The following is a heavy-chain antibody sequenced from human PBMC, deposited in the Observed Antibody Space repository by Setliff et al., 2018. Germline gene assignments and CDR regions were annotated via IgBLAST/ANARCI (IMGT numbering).Heavy chain of an antibody. CDR1: GYTFSGYY. V-gene: IGHV1-46*01. Sequence: ASVKVSCKASGYTFSGYYMHWVRQAPGQGLEWMGVINPGDGSTTYAQKFQGRVTMTEDTSTDTAYMELCSLRSEDTAVYYCATQPLQWELLGFDYWGQGTLVTVSS. CDR2: INPGDGST. J-gene: IGHJ4*02. D-gene: IGHD1-26*01. CDR3: ATQPLQWELLGFDY.